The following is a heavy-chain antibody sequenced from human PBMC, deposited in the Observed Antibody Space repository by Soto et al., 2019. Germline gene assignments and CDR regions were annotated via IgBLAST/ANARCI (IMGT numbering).Heavy chain of an antibody. CDR2: ISSSSSYI. CDR1: GFTFSSYS. Sequence: GGSLRLSCAASGFTFSSYSMNWVRQAPGKGLEWVSSISSSSSYIYYADSVKGRFTISRDNAKNSLYLQMNSLRAEDTAVYYCARASIVVVINDCIDYWGQGTLVTVSS. V-gene: IGHV3-21*01. J-gene: IGHJ4*02. D-gene: IGHD3-22*01. CDR3: ARASIVVVINDCIDY.